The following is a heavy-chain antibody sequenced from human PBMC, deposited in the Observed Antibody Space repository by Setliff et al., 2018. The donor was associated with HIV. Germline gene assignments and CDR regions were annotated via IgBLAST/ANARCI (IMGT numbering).Heavy chain of an antibody. CDR2: IIHSGSI. J-gene: IGHJ3*02. CDR3: ARRNSGWYDAFDI. CDR1: GGSISSTGYY. V-gene: IGHV4-39*07. D-gene: IGHD6-19*01. Sequence: ASETLSLTCTVSGGSISSTGYYWVWIRQPPGKGLEWIGEIIHSGSINYNPSLKSRVTISVDTSKNQFSLKMSSVTAADTAVYHCARRNSGWYDAFDIWGQGTMVTVSS.